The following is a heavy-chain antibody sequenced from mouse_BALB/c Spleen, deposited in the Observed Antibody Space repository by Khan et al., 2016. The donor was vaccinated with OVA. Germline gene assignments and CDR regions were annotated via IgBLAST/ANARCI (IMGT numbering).Heavy chain of an antibody. CDR2: IYPGDGST. V-gene: IGHV1S56*01. Sequence: QVQLKESGPELVKPGALVKISCKASGYTFTAYDINWAKQRPGQGLEWIGWIYPGDGSTQYNENFKGKATLTADKSSNIAYMQLSRLTSENSAVYFCAREGVRGVALDYWGQGASVSVSS. CDR1: GYTFTAYD. D-gene: IGHD1-1*01. J-gene: IGHJ4*01. CDR3: AREGVRGVALDY.